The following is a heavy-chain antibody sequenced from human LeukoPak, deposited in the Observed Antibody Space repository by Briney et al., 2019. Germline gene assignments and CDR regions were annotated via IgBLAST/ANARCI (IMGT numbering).Heavy chain of an antibody. CDR1: GFAFSDYV. Sequence: GGSLRLSCAASGFAFSDYVMNWVRQAPGKGLEWVSPISASGGSTYYANSVKGRFTISRDNSKNTLYLQMNSLRADDTAVYYCPSVGCYVGSGSYCRVYWGQGTVVTVSS. D-gene: IGHD3-10*01. V-gene: IGHV3-23*01. CDR2: ISASGGST. J-gene: IGHJ1*01. CDR3: PSVGCYVGSGSYCRVY.